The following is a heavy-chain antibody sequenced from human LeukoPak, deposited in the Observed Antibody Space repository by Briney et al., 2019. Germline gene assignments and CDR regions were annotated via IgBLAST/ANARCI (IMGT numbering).Heavy chain of an antibody. CDR2: ISSSSSYT. J-gene: IGHJ4*02. Sequence: GGSLRLSCAASGFTLSDYYMSWIRQAPGKGLGWVSYISSSSSYTNYADSVKGRFTISRDNAKNSLYLQMNSLRAEDTAVYYCAREFVERGYSYGYYFDYWGQGTLVTVSS. CDR1: GFTLSDYY. V-gene: IGHV3-11*06. CDR3: AREFVERGYSYGYYFDY. D-gene: IGHD5-18*01.